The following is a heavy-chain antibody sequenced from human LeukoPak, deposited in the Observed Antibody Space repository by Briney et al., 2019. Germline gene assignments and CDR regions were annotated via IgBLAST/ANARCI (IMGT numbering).Heavy chain of an antibody. V-gene: IGHV3-21*01. Sequence: GGSLRLSCATSGFTFNNYNMNWVRQAPGRALEWVSSITSSGTYIFYADSVKGRFTISRDNAKNSLYLQMNSLGPEDTAVYYCARGEQWLAPCDYWGQGTLVTVSS. CDR1: GFTFNNYN. J-gene: IGHJ4*02. CDR3: ARGEQWLAPCDY. D-gene: IGHD6-19*01. CDR2: ITSSGTYI.